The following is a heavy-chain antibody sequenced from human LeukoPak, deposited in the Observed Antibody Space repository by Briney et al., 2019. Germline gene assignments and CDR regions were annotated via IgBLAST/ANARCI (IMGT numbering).Heavy chain of an antibody. V-gene: IGHV4-4*07. CDR1: GGSISSYY. D-gene: IGHD3-22*01. CDR3: ARDCYYDSSGYLDPYYYYGMDV. Sequence: PSETLSLTCTVSGGSISSYYWSWIRQPAGKGLEGIGRIYTSGSTNYNPSLKSRVTMSVDTSKNQFSLKLSSVTAADTAVYYCARDCYYDSSGYLDPYYYYGMDVWGQGTTVTVSS. J-gene: IGHJ6*02. CDR2: IYTSGST.